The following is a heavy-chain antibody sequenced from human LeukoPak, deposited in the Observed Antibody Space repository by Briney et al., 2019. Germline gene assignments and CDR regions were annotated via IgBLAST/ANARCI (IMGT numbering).Heavy chain of an antibody. CDR1: GFTFSSYW. Sequence: TGGSLRLSCAASGFTFSSYWMHWVRQAPGKGLVWVSRINSDGSSTSYADSVKGRFTISRDNAKNTLCLQMNSLRAEDTAVYYCASLQFGELYFDYWGQGTLVTVSS. J-gene: IGHJ4*02. CDR2: INSDGSST. CDR3: ASLQFGELYFDY. D-gene: IGHD3-10*01. V-gene: IGHV3-74*01.